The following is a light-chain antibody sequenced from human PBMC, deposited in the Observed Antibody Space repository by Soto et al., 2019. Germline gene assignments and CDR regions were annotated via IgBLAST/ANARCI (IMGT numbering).Light chain of an antibody. CDR1: SSDVGGYDY. CDR3: SSYAGINNFCV. CDR2: DIS. Sequence: QSALTQPPSASGSPGQSVTISCIGTSSDVGGYDYVSWYQQHPGKAPKLIIYDISKRPPGVPDRFSGSKSGNTASLTVSGLHAEDEADYYCSSYAGINNFCVFGTGTKLTVL. V-gene: IGLV2-8*01. J-gene: IGLJ1*01.